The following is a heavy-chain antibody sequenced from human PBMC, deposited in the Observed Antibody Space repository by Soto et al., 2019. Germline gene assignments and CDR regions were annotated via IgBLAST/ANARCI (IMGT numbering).Heavy chain of an antibody. CDR1: GFTFSSYG. D-gene: IGHD3-22*01. CDR3: ANGDPDYDSSGYSSFDY. V-gene: IGHV3-30*18. Sequence: QVQLVESGGGVVQPGRSLRLSCAASGFTFSSYGMHWVRQAPGKGLEWVAVISYDGSNKYYADSVKGRFTISRDNSKNTLDLQMNSLRAEDTAVYYCANGDPDYDSSGYSSFDYWGQGTLVTVSS. CDR2: ISYDGSNK. J-gene: IGHJ4*02.